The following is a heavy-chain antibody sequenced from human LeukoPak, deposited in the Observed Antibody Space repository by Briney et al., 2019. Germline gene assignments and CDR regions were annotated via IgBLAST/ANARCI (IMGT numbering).Heavy chain of an antibody. CDR2: ISSSSSTI. J-gene: IGHJ6*02. Sequence: GRSLRLSCAASGFTFSSYSMNWVRQAPGKGLEWVSYISSSSSTIYYADSVKGRFTISRDNAKNSLYLQMNSLRAEDTAVYYCARDPYCGGDCFYYYYGMDVWGQGTTVTVSS. D-gene: IGHD2-21*02. CDR3: ARDPYCGGDCFYYYYGMDV. V-gene: IGHV3-48*04. CDR1: GFTFSSYS.